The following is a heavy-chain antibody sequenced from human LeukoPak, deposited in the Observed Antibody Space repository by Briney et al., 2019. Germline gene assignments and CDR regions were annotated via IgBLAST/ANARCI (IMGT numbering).Heavy chain of an antibody. Sequence: GGSLRLSCAASGFTFSSYWMHWVRQAPGKGLVWVSRINTDGSSTIYADSVKGRFTISRDNAKNTLYLQMNSLRAGDTAVYYCASVRSFDTRDFDYWGQGTLVTVSS. J-gene: IGHJ4*02. V-gene: IGHV3-74*01. D-gene: IGHD3-9*01. CDR3: ASVRSFDTRDFDY. CDR1: GFTFSSYW. CDR2: INTDGSST.